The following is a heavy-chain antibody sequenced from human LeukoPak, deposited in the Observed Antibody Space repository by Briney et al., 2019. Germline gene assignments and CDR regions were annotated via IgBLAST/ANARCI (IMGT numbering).Heavy chain of an antibody. CDR3: AKGQQTIAAAGYFDY. D-gene: IGHD6-13*01. V-gene: IGHV3-30*02. Sequence: GGSLRLSCAASGFTFSSYGMHWVRQAPGKGLEWVAFIRYDGSNKYYADSVKGRFTISRDNSKNTLYLQMNSLRAEDTAVYYCAKGQQTIAAAGYFDYWGQGTLVTVSS. CDR1: GFTFSSYG. J-gene: IGHJ4*02. CDR2: IRYDGSNK.